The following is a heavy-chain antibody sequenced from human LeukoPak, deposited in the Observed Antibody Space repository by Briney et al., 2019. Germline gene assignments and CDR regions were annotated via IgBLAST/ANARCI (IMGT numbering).Heavy chain of an antibody. CDR1: GYSFSSYW. D-gene: IGHD2-21*02. CDR3: ARHQPLAYCGGDCLVDGYFLVGAIDY. J-gene: IGHJ4*02. CDR2: LYPADSRS. Sequence: GESLEISCKTSGYSFSSYWIGWVRQMPGKGLEWMGVLYPADSRSTYSPSFQGRVTISADKSTTTAYLQWSSLKASDTAMYYCARHQPLAYCGGDCLVDGYFLVGAIDYWGQGTLVTVSS. V-gene: IGHV5-51*01.